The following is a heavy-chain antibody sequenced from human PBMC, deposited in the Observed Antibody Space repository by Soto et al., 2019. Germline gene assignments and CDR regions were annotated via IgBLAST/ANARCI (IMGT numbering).Heavy chain of an antibody. V-gene: IGHV3-11*06. CDR3: ARYRSTSSGMDV. CDR2: ISSSSSYT. Sequence: GGSLRLSCAASGFTFSDYYMSWIRQAPGKGLEWVSYISSSSSYTNYADSVKGRFTISRDNAKNSLYLQMNSLRAEDTAVYYCARYRSTSSGMDVWGQGTTVTV. J-gene: IGHJ6*02. CDR1: GFTFSDYY. D-gene: IGHD2-2*01.